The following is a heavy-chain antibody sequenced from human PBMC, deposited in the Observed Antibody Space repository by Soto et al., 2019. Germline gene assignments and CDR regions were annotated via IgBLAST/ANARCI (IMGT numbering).Heavy chain of an antibody. CDR2: IIPTFAAS. J-gene: IGHJ4*02. CDR1: GRSFSYFA. CDR3: ARGGIVAVPAALSSYNDYTNYRFDF. D-gene: IGHD2-15*01. Sequence: QVQLAQSGAEVRKPGSSVKVSCGAYGRSFSYFAFSWVRQAPGQGLEWMVGIIPTFAASKHAQRFQDSVTITGDESTNTVYLALSSLSSDEAATYYCARGGIVAVPAALSSYNDYTNYRFDFWGQGTLVTVSS. V-gene: IGHV1-69*01.